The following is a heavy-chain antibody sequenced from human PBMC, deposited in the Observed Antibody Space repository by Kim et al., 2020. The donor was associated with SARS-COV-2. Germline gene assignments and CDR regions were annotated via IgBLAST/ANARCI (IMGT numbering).Heavy chain of an antibody. CDR1: GYTFTSYA. V-gene: IGHV7-4-1*02. J-gene: IGHJ4*02. CDR3: ARSGYSSGLQSRRIDY. Sequence: ASVKVSCKASGYTFTSYAMNWVRQAPGQGLEWMGWINTNTGNPTYAQGFTGRFVFSLDTSVSTAYLQISSLKAEDTAVYYCARSGYSSGLQSRRIDYWGQGTLVTVSS. D-gene: IGHD6-19*01. CDR2: INTNTGNP.